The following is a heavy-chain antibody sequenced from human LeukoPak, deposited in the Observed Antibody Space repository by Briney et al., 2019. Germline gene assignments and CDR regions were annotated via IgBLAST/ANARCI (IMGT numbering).Heavy chain of an antibody. CDR3: AFDPRGGWNFDY. Sequence: GGSLRLSCAASGFTFSNYAMSWVRQAPGKGLEWISYTSISGRTNYYADSVKGRFTISRDDAKNFLYLQMSSLRDEDTAVYYCAFDPRGGWNFDYWGQGTLVTVSS. V-gene: IGHV3-48*02. CDR1: GFTFSNYA. J-gene: IGHJ4*02. D-gene: IGHD6-19*01. CDR2: TSISGRTN.